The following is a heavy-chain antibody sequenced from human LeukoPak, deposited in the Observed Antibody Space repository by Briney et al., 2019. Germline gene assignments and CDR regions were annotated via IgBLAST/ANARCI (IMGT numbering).Heavy chain of an antibody. J-gene: IGHJ4*02. CDR3: AKNGFQSSGYVDFDY. CDR1: GFTFTNYA. D-gene: IGHD5-12*01. V-gene: IGHV3-23*01. Sequence: QTGGSLRLSCAASGFTFTNYAMTWVRQAPGKGLQWVSSISGSGGDTYYADSVKGRFTISRDNSKSTLYLQMNSLRAEDTAVFYCAKNGFQSSGYVDFDYRGQGTPVTVSS. CDR2: ISGSGGDT.